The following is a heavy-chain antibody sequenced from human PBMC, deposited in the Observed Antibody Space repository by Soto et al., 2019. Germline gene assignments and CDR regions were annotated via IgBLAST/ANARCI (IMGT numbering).Heavy chain of an antibody. CDR1: GGTFSSYT. D-gene: IGHD6-19*01. CDR3: ARTTSGWGDLDY. V-gene: IGHV1-69*14. CDR2: IRATFRTT. J-gene: IGHJ4*02. Sequence: QVQLVQSGAEVKEPGSSVKVSCKASGGTFSSYTFTWVRQAPGQGSECMGGIRATFRTTNYAQKLQGRITVTADKSTYTVYMELAKLRSDDTAVYYCARTTSGWGDLDYWGQGTLVTVTT.